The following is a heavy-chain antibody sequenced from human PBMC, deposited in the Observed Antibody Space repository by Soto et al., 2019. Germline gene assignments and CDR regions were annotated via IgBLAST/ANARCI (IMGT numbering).Heavy chain of an antibody. V-gene: IGHV3-7*03. D-gene: IGHD2-2*01. CDR3: ARLLSAPVGMPPFGS. Sequence: PGGSLRFSCAPSGFTFFTYSMTWDRLAPGKGLEWVANTKADGSERSYVGSVKGRFTISRDNAKNLLYLQMNSVRVEDTAVYYCARLLSAPVGMPPFGSWGQGTLVTVSS. CDR2: TKADGSER. J-gene: IGHJ4*01. CDR1: GFTFFTYS.